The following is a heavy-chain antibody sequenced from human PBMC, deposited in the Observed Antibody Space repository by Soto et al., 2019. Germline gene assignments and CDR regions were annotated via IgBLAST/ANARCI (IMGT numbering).Heavy chain of an antibody. CDR2: LCHDGTIA. CDR3: GRTFRDGLLGLDP. CDR1: EFSLGVHC. D-gene: IGHD3-16*01. Sequence: GGSLRLSFAASEFSLGVHCLHWVRQVPGKGLVWLSRLCHDGTIAIYSDSVKGRFSISRDIAKSTLYLQMTSLRAEDAAIYYCGRTFRDGLLGLDPWGQGTLVTVSS. J-gene: IGHJ5*02. V-gene: IGHV3-74*01.